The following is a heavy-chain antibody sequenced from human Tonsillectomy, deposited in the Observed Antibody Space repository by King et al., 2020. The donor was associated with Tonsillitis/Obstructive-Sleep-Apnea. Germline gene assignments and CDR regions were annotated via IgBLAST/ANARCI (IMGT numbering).Heavy chain of an antibody. Sequence: DVQLVESGGGLVKPGESLRLSCAASEFTFSSYSMEWVRQAPGKGLEWVSSITPTNTYIYYADSVKGRFTISRDNAKNSLYLQMNSLRVEDTAVYYCARLMRSTDTGDYYYYMDVWGKGTTVTVSS. CDR1: EFTFSSYS. V-gene: IGHV3-21*01. CDR3: ARLMRSTDTGDYYYYMDV. CDR2: ITPTNTYI. J-gene: IGHJ6*03.